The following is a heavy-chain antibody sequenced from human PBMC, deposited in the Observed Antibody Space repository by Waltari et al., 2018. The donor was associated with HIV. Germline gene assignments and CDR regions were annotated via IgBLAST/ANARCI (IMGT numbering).Heavy chain of an antibody. CDR1: GFPFSTYS. D-gene: IGHD5-18*01. CDR2: ISTSSSTI. J-gene: IGHJ3*02. Sequence: EVQLVESGGGLVQPGGSLRLSCAASGFPFSTYSMSWVRQAPGKGLEWVSYISTSSSTIYYADSVKGRFTISRDNAKNSLYLQMNSLRAEDTAVYYCARDRNSRGAFEIWGQGTMVTVSS. CDR3: ARDRNSRGAFEI. V-gene: IGHV3-48*01.